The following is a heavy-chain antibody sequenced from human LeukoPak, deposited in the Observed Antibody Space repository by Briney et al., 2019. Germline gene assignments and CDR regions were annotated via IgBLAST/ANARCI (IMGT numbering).Heavy chain of an antibody. CDR2: ISGSGGST. Sequence: GGSLRLSCAASGFTFSSYAMSWVRQAPGKGLEWVSAISGSGGSTYYADSVKGRFTISRDNSKNTLYLQMNSLRAEDTAVYYCAKGGDEDYYDSSGYPYFDYWGQGTLVTVSS. CDR3: AKGGDEDYYDSSGYPYFDY. V-gene: IGHV3-23*01. J-gene: IGHJ4*02. CDR1: GFTFSSYA. D-gene: IGHD3-22*01.